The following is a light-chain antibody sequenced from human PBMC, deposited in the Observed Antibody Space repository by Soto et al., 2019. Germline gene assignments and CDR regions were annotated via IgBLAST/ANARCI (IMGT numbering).Light chain of an antibody. CDR3: CSYTISATLV. Sequence: QSALTQPASVSGSPGQSITISCSGTTNDIGGYNYVSWYQHHPGKVPKVIIYEVRNRPSGVSNRFSGSKSGNTASLTISGRQAEDEADYYCCSYTISATLVFGGVTKVTVL. CDR1: TNDIGGYNY. V-gene: IGLV2-14*01. CDR2: EVR. J-gene: IGLJ3*02.